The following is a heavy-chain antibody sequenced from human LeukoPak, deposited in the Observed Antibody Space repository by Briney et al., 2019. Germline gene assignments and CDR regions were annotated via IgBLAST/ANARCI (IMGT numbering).Heavy chain of an antibody. CDR1: GGSISSYY. J-gene: IGHJ6*02. CDR2: IYYSGST. CDR3: ARHLGTSAYSYGMDV. Sequence: SETLSLTCTVSGGSISSYYWSWIRQPPWKGLEWIGYIYYSGSTNYNPSLKSRVTISVDTSKNQLSLKLSSVTAADTAVYYCARHLGTSAYSYGMDVWGQGTTVTVSS. V-gene: IGHV4-59*08.